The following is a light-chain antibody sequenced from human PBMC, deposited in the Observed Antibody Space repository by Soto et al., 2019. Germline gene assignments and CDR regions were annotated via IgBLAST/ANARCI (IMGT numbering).Light chain of an antibody. Sequence: QSALTQPPSASGSPGQSVTISCTGTSNDVGGYNFVSWYQQYPGKVPKLIIYEVNKRPSGVPDRFSGSKSGNTASLTVSGLQADDEADYYCTSYAGGNNVFGTGTKLTVL. CDR2: EVN. J-gene: IGLJ1*01. CDR1: SNDVGGYNF. V-gene: IGLV2-8*01. CDR3: TSYAGGNNV.